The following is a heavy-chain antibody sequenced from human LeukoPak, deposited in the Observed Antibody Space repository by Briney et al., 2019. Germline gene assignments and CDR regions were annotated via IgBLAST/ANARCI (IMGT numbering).Heavy chain of an antibody. Sequence: GGSLRLSCAASGFTFSSYAMHWVRQAPGKGLEWVAVISYDGSNKYYADSVKGRFTISRDNSKNTLYLQMNSLRAEDTAVYYCAKDMIVATISPMIFDYWGQGTLVTVSS. CDR2: ISYDGSNK. CDR3: AKDMIVATISPMIFDY. D-gene: IGHD5-12*01. J-gene: IGHJ4*02. CDR1: GFTFSSYA. V-gene: IGHV3-30*07.